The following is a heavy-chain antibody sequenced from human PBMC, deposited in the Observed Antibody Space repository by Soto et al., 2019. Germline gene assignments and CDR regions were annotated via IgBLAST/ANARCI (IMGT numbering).Heavy chain of an antibody. CDR2: ISYDGSNK. V-gene: IGHV3-30-3*01. CDR3: ARDFITGTPSYFDY. CDR1: GFTFSSYA. Sequence: GGSLRLSCAASGFTFSSYAMHWVRQAPGKGLEWVAVISYDGSNKYYADSVKGRFTISRDNSKKTLYLQMNSLRAEDTAVYYCARDFITGTPSYFDYWGQGTLVTVS. J-gene: IGHJ4*02. D-gene: IGHD1-7*01.